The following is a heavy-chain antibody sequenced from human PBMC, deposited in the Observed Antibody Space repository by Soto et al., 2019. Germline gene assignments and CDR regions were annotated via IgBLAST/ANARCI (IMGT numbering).Heavy chain of an antibody. CDR3: ARDFISGYGDYYYYYYMDV. CDR1: GGSISSYY. Sequence: SETLSLTCTVSGGSISSYYWSWIRQPPGKGLEWIGYIYYSGSTNYNPSLKSRVTISVDTSKNQFSLKLSSVTAADTAVYYCARDFISGYGDYYYYYYMDVWGKGTTVTVSS. J-gene: IGHJ6*03. V-gene: IGHV4-59*01. D-gene: IGHD4-17*01. CDR2: IYYSGST.